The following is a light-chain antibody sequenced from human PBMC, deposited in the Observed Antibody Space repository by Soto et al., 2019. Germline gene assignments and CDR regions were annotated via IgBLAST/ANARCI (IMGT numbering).Light chain of an antibody. CDR3: QQYYSIPLT. J-gene: IGKJ4*02. V-gene: IGKV4-1*01. CDR1: QSVLYSSNNKNY. CDR2: WAS. Sequence: DIVMTQSPDSLAVSLGERATINCKSSQSVLYSSNNKNYLAWYQQKPGQPPKLLIYWASSRESGVPVRFSGSGSVTDFTLTISSLQAEDVAVYYCQQYYSIPLTFGGGTKVEIK.